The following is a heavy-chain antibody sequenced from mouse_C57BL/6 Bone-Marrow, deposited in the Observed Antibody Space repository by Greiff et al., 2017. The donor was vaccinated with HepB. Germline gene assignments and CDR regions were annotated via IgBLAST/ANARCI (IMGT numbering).Heavy chain of an antibody. D-gene: IGHD2-2*01. J-gene: IGHJ4*01. CDR2: IYPGDGDT. V-gene: IGHV1-80*01. Sequence: QVQLKESGAELVKPGASVKISCKASGYAFSSYWMNWVKQRPGKGLEWIGQIYPGDGDTNYNGKFKGKATLTADKSSSTAYMQLSSLTSEDSAVYYCARSGLWLRAMDYWGQGTSVTVSS. CDR3: ARSGLWLRAMDY. CDR1: GYAFSSYW.